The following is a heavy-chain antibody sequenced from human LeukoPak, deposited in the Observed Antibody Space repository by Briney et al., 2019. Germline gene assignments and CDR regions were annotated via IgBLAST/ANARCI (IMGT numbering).Heavy chain of an antibody. CDR3: AREASSIAAAGLDP. CDR2: IYYSGST. V-gene: IGHV4-59*01. D-gene: IGHD6-13*01. CDR1: GGSISSYY. J-gene: IGHJ5*02. Sequence: SETLSLTCTVSGGSISSYYWSWIRQPPGKGLEWIGYIYYSGSTNYNPSLKSRVTISVDTSKNQFSLKLSSVTAADTAVYYCAREASSIAAAGLDPWGQGTLVTVSS.